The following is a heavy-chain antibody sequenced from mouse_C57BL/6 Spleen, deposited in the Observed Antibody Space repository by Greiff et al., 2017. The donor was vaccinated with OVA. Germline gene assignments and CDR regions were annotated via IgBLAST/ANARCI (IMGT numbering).Heavy chain of an antibody. Sequence: VQGVESGPGLVQPSQSLSITCTVSGFSLTSYGVHWVRQSPGKGLEWLGVIWSGGSTDYNAAFISSLSISKDNSKSQVFFKMNSLQADDTAISYWASKGGYYAMDYWGQGTSVTVSS. CDR1: GFSLTSYG. CDR2: IWSGGST. CDR3: ASKGGYYAMDY. V-gene: IGHV2-2*01. J-gene: IGHJ4*01.